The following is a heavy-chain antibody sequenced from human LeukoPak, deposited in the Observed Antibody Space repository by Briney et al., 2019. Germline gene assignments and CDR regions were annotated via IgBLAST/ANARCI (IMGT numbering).Heavy chain of an antibody. Sequence: PGGSLRLSCAASGFTFRDYALTWVRQAPGKGLEWVSAISGSGGSTYYADSVKGRFTISRDNSKNTLYLQMNSLRAEDTAVYYCAKGKYQLLVCFDFWGQGTLVTVSS. J-gene: IGHJ4*02. CDR3: AKGKYQLLVCFDF. D-gene: IGHD2-2*01. V-gene: IGHV3-23*01. CDR2: ISGSGGST. CDR1: GFTFRDYA.